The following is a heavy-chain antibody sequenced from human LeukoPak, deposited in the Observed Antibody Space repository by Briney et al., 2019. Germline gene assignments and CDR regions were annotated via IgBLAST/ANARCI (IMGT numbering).Heavy chain of an antibody. V-gene: IGHV3-21*01. CDR1: GFTFSSYR. Sequence: GGSLRLSCAASGFTFSSYRMNWVRQAPGKGLEWVSSISSSSHIYYADSVKGRFTISRDNAKKSLYLQMNSLRAEDTAVYYCARDGEVLPLKYYFDYWGQGTLVTVSS. CDR2: ISSSSHI. CDR3: ARDGEVLPLKYYFDY. J-gene: IGHJ4*02. D-gene: IGHD2-21*01.